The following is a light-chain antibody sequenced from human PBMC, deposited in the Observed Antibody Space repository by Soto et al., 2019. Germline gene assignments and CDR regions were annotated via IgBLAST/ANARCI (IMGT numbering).Light chain of an antibody. Sequence: EIVMTQSPATLSVSPGERVTLSCRASESISSKLAWYQQKPGQAPSLLMYGASTRATGIPARFSGSGSGTEFTLTISSLQSEDFAVYYCRQYNTWSSITFGQGTRLEIK. CDR3: RQYNTWSSIT. CDR1: ESISSK. CDR2: GAS. V-gene: IGKV3-15*01. J-gene: IGKJ5*01.